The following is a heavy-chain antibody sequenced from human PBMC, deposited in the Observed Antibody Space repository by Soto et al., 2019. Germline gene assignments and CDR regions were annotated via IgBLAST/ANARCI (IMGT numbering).Heavy chain of an antibody. CDR3: ARDYSTTAPFDY. V-gene: IGHV3-30-3*01. D-gene: IGHD2-21*01. CDR1: GFTFSTYT. Sequence: GGSLRLSCAASGFTFSTYTLHWVRQAPGKGLEWVAVVSFDRSNKYYADSLEGRFTISRDNSKNTLYLEMNSLRAEDTAVYYCARDYSTTAPFDYWGQGTLVTVSS. CDR2: VSFDRSNK. J-gene: IGHJ4*02.